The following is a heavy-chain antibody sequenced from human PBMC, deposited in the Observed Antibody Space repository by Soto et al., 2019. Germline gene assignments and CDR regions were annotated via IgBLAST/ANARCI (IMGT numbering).Heavy chain of an antibody. Sequence: PGGSLSLSCAASGFTFSSYAMHWVRQAPGKGLEWVAVISYDGSNKYYADSVKGRFTISRDNSKNTLYLQMNSLRAEDTAVYYCARSYDSSGYFDYWGQGTLVTVS. CDR2: ISYDGSNK. D-gene: IGHD3-22*01. V-gene: IGHV3-30-3*01. CDR3: ARSYDSSGYFDY. CDR1: GFTFSSYA. J-gene: IGHJ4*02.